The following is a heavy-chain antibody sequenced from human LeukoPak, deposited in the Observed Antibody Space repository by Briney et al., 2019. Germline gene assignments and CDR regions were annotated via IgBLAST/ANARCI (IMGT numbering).Heavy chain of an antibody. CDR1: GFTFTNAW. Sequence: GGSLGLSCAASGFTFTNAWMNWVRQAPGKGLVWVSRINTDGSSTSYADSVKGRFTISRDNAKNTLYLQMNSLRAEDTAVYYCARDGSSSPTNNLDYWGQGTLVTVSS. J-gene: IGHJ4*02. V-gene: IGHV3-74*01. D-gene: IGHD6-13*01. CDR3: ARDGSSSPTNNLDY. CDR2: INTDGSST.